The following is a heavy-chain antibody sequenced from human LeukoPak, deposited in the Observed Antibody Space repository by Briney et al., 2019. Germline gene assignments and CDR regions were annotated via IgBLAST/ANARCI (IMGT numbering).Heavy chain of an antibody. Sequence: ASVKVSCKASGGTFSSYAISWVRQAPGQGLEWMGGIIPIFGTANYAQKFQGRVTITADKSTCTAYMELSSLRSEDTAVYYCARALAVAGSYFDYWGQGTLVTVSS. J-gene: IGHJ4*02. V-gene: IGHV1-69*06. CDR3: ARALAVAGSYFDY. CDR1: GGTFSSYA. CDR2: IIPIFGTA. D-gene: IGHD6-19*01.